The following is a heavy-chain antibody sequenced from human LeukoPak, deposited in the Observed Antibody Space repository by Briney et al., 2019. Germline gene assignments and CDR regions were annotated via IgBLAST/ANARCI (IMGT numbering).Heavy chain of an antibody. CDR3: AKLPTDLGFCSGGSCFRFFDF. V-gene: IGHV3-23*01. CDR1: GFTFSSYA. J-gene: IGHJ4*02. D-gene: IGHD2-15*01. Sequence: GGSLRLSCAASGFTFSSYAMSWVRQAPGKGLEWVSAISGSAGSTYYADSVKGRFTISRDNSENTLYLQMNSLRAEDTAVYYCAKLPTDLGFCSGGSCFRFFDFWGQGTLVTVSS. CDR2: ISGSAGST.